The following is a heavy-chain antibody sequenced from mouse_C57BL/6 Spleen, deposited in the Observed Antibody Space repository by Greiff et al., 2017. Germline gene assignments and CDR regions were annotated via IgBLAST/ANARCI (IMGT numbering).Heavy chain of an antibody. V-gene: IGHV14-1*01. CDR3: TTGVGLLNAMDY. CDR2: IDPEDGDT. J-gene: IGHJ4*01. D-gene: IGHD2-3*01. CDR1: GFNIKDYY. Sequence: EVQLQQSVAELVRPGASVKLSCTASGFNIKDYYMHWVKQRPEQGLEWIGRIDPEDGDTEYAPKFQGKATMTADTSSNTAYLQLSSLTSEDTAVYYCTTGVGLLNAMDYWGQGTSVTVSS.